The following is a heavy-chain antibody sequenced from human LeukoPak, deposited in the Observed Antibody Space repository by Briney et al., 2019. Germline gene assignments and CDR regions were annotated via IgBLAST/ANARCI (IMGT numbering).Heavy chain of an antibody. D-gene: IGHD6-19*01. CDR2: TYYSGST. V-gene: IGHV4-59*01. Sequence: PSETLSLTCTVSGGSISGSYWNWIRQPPGKGLEWIGYTYYSGSTNYNPSLKSRVTISVDTSKNQFSLKLSSVTAADTAVYYCAREGIAVAGIDYWGQGTLVTVSS. CDR1: GGSISGSY. CDR3: AREGIAVAGIDY. J-gene: IGHJ4*02.